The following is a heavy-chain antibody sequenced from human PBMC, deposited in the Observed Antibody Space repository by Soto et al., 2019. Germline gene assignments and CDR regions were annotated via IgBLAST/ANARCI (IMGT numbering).Heavy chain of an antibody. CDR1: GDSVSSNSAA. D-gene: IGHD6-6*01. Sequence: SQTLSLTCAISGDSVSSNSAAWNWIRQSPSRDLEWLGRTYYRSKWYNDYAVSVKSRITINPDTSKNQFSLQLNSVTPEDTAVYYCARGVGIAARPGDYYYMDVWGKGTTVTVSS. CDR3: ARGVGIAARPGDYYYMDV. CDR2: TYYRSKWYN. J-gene: IGHJ6*03. V-gene: IGHV6-1*01.